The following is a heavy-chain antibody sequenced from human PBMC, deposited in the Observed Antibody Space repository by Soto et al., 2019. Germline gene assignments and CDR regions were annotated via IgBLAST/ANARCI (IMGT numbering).Heavy chain of an antibody. D-gene: IGHD6-19*01. CDR3: ARDLGGWPDY. Sequence: QVQLVQSGAEVKKPGASVKVSCKASGYTFTSYAIHWVRQAPGQRLEWMGWINAGNGNTKYSQKFQDRVTITRDTSASPAYIELSSLRSEDTAVSYCARDLGGWPDYWGQGTLVTVSS. CDR2: INAGNGNT. CDR1: GYTFTSYA. J-gene: IGHJ4*02. V-gene: IGHV1-3*01.